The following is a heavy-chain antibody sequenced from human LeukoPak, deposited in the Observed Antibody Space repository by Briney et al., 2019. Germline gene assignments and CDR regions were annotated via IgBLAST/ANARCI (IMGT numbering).Heavy chain of an antibody. J-gene: IGHJ4*02. V-gene: IGHV3-48*04. CDR1: GFTFSRFG. D-gene: IGHD5-18*01. CDR2: ISSSSSAI. Sequence: PGGSLRLSCAASGFTFSRFGMNWVRQAPGKGLEWISYISSSSSAIYYADSVKGRFTISRDNAKNSLYLQMNSLRAEDTAVYYCARDVDTAMVLMKYFDYWGQGTLVTVSS. CDR3: ARDVDTAMVLMKYFDY.